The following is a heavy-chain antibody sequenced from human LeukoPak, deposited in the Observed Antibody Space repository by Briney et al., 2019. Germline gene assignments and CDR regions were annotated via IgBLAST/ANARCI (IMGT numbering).Heavy chain of an antibody. CDR2: IRSKAYGGTT. Sequence: GGSLRLSCTASGFTFGDYAMSWVRQAPGKGLEWVGFIRSKAYGGTTEYAASVKVRFTISRDDSKSIAYLQMNSLKTEDTAVYYCSSVRSWFGFGDYWGQGTLVTVSS. V-gene: IGHV3-49*04. CDR1: GFTFGDYA. J-gene: IGHJ4*02. CDR3: SSVRSWFGFGDY. D-gene: IGHD3-10*01.